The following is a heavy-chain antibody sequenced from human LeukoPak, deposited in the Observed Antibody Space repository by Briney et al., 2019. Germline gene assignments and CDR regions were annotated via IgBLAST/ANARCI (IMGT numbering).Heavy chain of an antibody. Sequence: SVKVSCKASGGTFSSYAISWVRQAPGQGLEWMGGIIPIFGTANYAQKFQGRVTITTDESTSTAYVELSSLRSEDTAVYYCARASPMIVVVITEGTGYYYYMDVWGKGTTVTVSS. CDR1: GGTFSSYA. J-gene: IGHJ6*03. CDR3: ARASPMIVVVITEGTGYYYYMDV. V-gene: IGHV1-69*05. D-gene: IGHD3-22*01. CDR2: IIPIFGTA.